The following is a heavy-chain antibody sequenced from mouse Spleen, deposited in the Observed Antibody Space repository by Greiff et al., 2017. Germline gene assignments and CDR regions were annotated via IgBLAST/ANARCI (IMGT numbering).Heavy chain of an antibody. CDR3: TRWDDRGYFDY. CDR2: IDPETGGT. D-gene: IGHD4-1*01. CDR1: GYTFTDYE. Sequence: QVQLQQSGAELVRPGASVTLSCKASGYTFTDYEMHWVKQTPVHGLEWIGAIDPETGGTAYNQKFKGKAILTADKSSSTAYMELRSLTSEDSAVYYCTRWDDRGYFDYWGQGTTLTVSS. V-gene: IGHV1-15*01. J-gene: IGHJ2*01.